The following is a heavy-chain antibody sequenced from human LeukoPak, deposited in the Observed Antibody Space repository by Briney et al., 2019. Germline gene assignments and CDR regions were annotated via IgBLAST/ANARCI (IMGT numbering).Heavy chain of an antibody. CDR1: GLTFSTYW. CDR2: LSSDGTTT. CDR3: ARVRYGDYTG. J-gene: IGHJ4*02. Sequence: PGGSLRLSCAASGLTFSTYWMDWIRQAPGKGLVWVARLSSDGTTTTYAESVKGRFIISRDNVRNTLYLQMHSLRVEDTAVYYCARVRYGDYTGWGQGTLVTVFS. V-gene: IGHV3-74*01. D-gene: IGHD3-3*01.